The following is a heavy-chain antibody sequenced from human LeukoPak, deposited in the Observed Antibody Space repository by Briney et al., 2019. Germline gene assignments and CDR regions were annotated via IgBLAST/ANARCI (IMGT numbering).Heavy chain of an antibody. CDR1: GFTFSSYG. V-gene: IGHV3-33*01. CDR3: ARDSGGGSSSWYRWYYYYYGMDV. Sequence: GGSLRLSCAASGFTFSSYGMYWVRQAPGKGLEWVAVIWYDGSNKYYADSVKGRFTISRDNSKNTLYLQMNSLRAEDTAVYYCARDSGGGSSSWYRWYYYYYGMDVWGQGTTVTVSS. D-gene: IGHD6-13*01. CDR2: IWYDGSNK. J-gene: IGHJ6*02.